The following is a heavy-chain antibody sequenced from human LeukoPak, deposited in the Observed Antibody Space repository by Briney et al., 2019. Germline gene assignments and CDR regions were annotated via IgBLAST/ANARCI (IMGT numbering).Heavy chain of an antibody. CDR2: ISYDGSNK. J-gene: IGHJ4*02. V-gene: IGHV3-30*18. CDR1: GFTFSSYG. Sequence: PGGSLRLSCAASGFTFSSYGMHWVRQAPGKGLEWVAVISYDGSNKYYADSVKGRFTISRDNSKNTLYLQMNSLRAEDTAVYYCANAGVAANFDYWGQGTLVTVSS. CDR3: ANAGVAANFDY. D-gene: IGHD6-19*01.